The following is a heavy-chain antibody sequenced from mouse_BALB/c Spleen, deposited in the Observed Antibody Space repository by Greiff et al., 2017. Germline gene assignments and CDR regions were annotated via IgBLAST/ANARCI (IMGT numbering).Heavy chain of an antibody. CDR3: ARPPYSGPFAMDY. CDR2: IDPENGNT. CDR1: GFNIKDYY. V-gene: IGHV14-1*02. D-gene: IGHD2-10*01. Sequence: VQLQQSGAELVRPGALVKLSCKASGFNIKDYYMHWVKQRPEQGLEWIGWIDPENGNTIYDPKFQGKASITADTSSNTAYLQLSSLTSEDTAVYYCARPPYSGPFAMDYRGQGTSETVSS. J-gene: IGHJ4*01.